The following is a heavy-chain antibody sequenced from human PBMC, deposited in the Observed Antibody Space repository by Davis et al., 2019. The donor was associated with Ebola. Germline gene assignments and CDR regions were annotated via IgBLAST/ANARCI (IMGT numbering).Heavy chain of an antibody. CDR3: ARGVPNYDFWSGYYYYFDY. CDR1: GGSFSGYY. V-gene: IGHV4-34*01. CDR2: INHSGST. Sequence: PSETLSLTCAVYGGSFSGYYWSWIRQPPGKGLEWIGEINHSGSTNYNPSLKSRVTISVDTSKNQFSLKLSSVTAADTAVYYCARGVPNYDFWSGYYYYFDYWDQGTLVTVSS. J-gene: IGHJ4*02. D-gene: IGHD3-3*01.